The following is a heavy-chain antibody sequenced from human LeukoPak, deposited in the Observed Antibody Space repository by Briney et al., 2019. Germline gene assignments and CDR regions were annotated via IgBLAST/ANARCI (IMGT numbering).Heavy chain of an antibody. CDR3: ATDGFPQSDYYDSSGMYYMDV. V-gene: IGHV1-46*01. Sequence: ASVKFSCKASGYTFTSYYMHWVRQAPGQVLEWMGIINPSGGSTSYAQKFQGRVTMTRDMSTSTVYMELSSLRSEDTAVYYCATDGFPQSDYYDSSGMYYMDVWGKGTTVTVSS. CDR1: GYTFTSYY. D-gene: IGHD3-22*01. CDR2: INPSGGST. J-gene: IGHJ6*03.